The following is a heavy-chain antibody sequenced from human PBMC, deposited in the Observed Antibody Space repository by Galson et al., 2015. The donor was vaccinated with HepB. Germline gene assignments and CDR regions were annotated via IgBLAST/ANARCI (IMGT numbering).Heavy chain of an antibody. CDR1: GGSISSGGYY. D-gene: IGHD2-15*01. V-gene: IGHV4-31*03. Sequence: TLSLTCTVSGGSISSGGYYWSWIRQHPGKGLEWIGYIYYSGSTYYNPSLKSRVTISVDTSKNQFSLKLSSVTAADTAVYYCARDQRSGGGAGLSTRFDPWGQGTLVTVSS. CDR2: IYYSGST. CDR3: ARDQRSGGGAGLSTRFDP. J-gene: IGHJ5*02.